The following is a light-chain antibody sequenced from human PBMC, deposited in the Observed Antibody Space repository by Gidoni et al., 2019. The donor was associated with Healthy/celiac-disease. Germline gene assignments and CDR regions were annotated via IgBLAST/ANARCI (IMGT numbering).Light chain of an antibody. V-gene: IGKV3-20*01. CDR2: GAS. CDR1: QRVSSSY. Sequence: EIVLTQSPGTLSLSPGERATLSCRASQRVSSSYLAWYQQKPGQAPRLLIDGASSRATGIPDRFSGSGSGTDFTLTISRLEPEDFAVYYCQQYGSSPPLTFGGGTKVEIK. CDR3: QQYGSSPPLT. J-gene: IGKJ4*01.